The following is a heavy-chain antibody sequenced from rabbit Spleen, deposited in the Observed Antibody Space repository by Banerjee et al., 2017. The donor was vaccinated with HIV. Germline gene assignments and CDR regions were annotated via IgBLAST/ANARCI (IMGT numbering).Heavy chain of an antibody. J-gene: IGHJ6*01. CDR3: ARGSATMTLVITGYYLSL. CDR2: IDTSSGST. D-gene: IGHD2-1*01. CDR1: GFDFTSTYY. V-gene: IGHV1S40*01. Sequence: QSLEESGGDLVKPGASLTLTCTASGFDFTSTYYMCWVRQAPGKGLQLIACIDTSSGSTDYASWVNGRFTISKTSSTTVTLQMTSLTAADTATYFCARGSATMTLVITGYYLSLWGQGTLVTVS.